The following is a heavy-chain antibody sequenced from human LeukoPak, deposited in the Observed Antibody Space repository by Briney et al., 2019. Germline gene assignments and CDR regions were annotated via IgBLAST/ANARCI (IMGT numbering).Heavy chain of an antibody. V-gene: IGHV3-30*03. D-gene: IGHD6-13*01. Sequence: PGRSLRLSCAASGFTFSSYGMHWVRQAPGKGLEWVAVISYDGSNKGYADSVKGRFTLSRDNSKNTLYLHMNSLRAEDTAVYYCARAKGRSPLFDYWGQGTLVTVSS. CDR2: ISYDGSNK. J-gene: IGHJ4*02. CDR1: GFTFSSYG. CDR3: ARAKGRSPLFDY.